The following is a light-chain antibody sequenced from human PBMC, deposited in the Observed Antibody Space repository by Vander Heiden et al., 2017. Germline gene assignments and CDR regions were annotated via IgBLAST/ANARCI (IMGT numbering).Light chain of an antibody. J-gene: IGKJ1*01. CDR1: RSVSSSF. Sequence: EIVLTQSPGTLSLSPGERATLSCRASRSVSSSFLAWYQQKPGLAPRLLLYAASSRAAGIADRFSGSGSGTDFTLTISRLEPEDFAVYYCQQSGSSPWTFGQGTKVEIK. V-gene: IGKV3-20*01. CDR3: QQSGSSPWT. CDR2: AAS.